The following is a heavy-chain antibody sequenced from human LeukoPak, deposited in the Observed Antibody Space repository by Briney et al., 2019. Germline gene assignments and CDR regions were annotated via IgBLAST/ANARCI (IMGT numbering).Heavy chain of an antibody. V-gene: IGHV1-8*01. Sequence: ASVKVSCKASGYTFTSYDINWVRQATGQGLEWMGWMNPNSGNTGYAQKFQGRVTMTRNTSISTAYMELSSLRSDDTAVYYCASGRVAMTTVTPGTDYWGQGTLVTVSS. CDR3: ASGRVAMTTVTPGTDY. CDR2: MNPNSGNT. D-gene: IGHD4-17*01. CDR1: GYTFTSYD. J-gene: IGHJ4*02.